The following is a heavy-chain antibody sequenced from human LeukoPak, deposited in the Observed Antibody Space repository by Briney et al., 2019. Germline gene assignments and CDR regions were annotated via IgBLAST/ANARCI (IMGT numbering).Heavy chain of an antibody. J-gene: IGHJ3*02. V-gene: IGHV1-18*01. D-gene: IGHD4-11*01. CDR3: ATRGLNDYSHIGGPDDAFDI. CDR2: ISAYNGNT. CDR1: GYAFATSD. Sequence: RASVKVSCKASGYAFATSDINWVRQAPGQGLEWMGWISAYNGNTNYAQKLQGRVTMTTDTSTSTAYMELRSLRSDDTAVYYCATRGLNDYSHIGGPDDAFDIWGQGTMVTVSS.